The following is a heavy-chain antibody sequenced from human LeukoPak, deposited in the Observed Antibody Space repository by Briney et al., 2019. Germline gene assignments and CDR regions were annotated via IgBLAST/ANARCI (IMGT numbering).Heavy chain of an antibody. V-gene: IGHV3-23*01. J-gene: IGHJ4*02. CDR3: AKWNYDSSGYYDDY. D-gene: IGHD3-22*01. CDR2: ISGSGGST. Sequence: PGGSLRLSCAASGFTFSSYAMSWVRQAPGKGLEWVSAISGSGGSTYYADSVKGRFTISRDNSKNTLYLQMNSLRAEDTAVYYCAKWNYDSSGYYDDYWGQGTLVTVSS. CDR1: GFTFSSYA.